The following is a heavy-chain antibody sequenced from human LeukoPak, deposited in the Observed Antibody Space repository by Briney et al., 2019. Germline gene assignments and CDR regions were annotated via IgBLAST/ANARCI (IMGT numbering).Heavy chain of an antibody. CDR2: IYNSGCN. D-gene: IGHD3-22*01. CDR3: ARGGLENGYHSNDGFDI. CDR1: VGSISSDF. J-gene: IGHJ3*02. Sequence: PETLSLTCTVSVGSISSDFWQWIRQPPGKGLEWVGYIYNSGCNNYNPSLKSRVTISVDTSKNQFSLKLTSVTAADTAVYYCARGGLENGYHSNDGFDIWGQGTMVTVSS. V-gene: IGHV4-59*01.